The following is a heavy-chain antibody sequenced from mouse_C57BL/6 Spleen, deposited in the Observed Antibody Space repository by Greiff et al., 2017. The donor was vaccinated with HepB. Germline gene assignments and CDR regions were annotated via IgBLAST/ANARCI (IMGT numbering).Heavy chain of an antibody. CDR1: GFTFSDYY. Sequence: DVHLVESGGGLVQPGGSLKLSCAASGFTFSDYYMYWVRQTPEKRLEWVAYISNGGGSTYYPDTVKGRFTISRDNAKNTLYLQMSRLKSEDTAMYYCARPYDYVAYWGQGTLVTVSA. CDR3: ARPYDYVAY. J-gene: IGHJ3*01. CDR2: ISNGGGST. V-gene: IGHV5-12*01. D-gene: IGHD2-4*01.